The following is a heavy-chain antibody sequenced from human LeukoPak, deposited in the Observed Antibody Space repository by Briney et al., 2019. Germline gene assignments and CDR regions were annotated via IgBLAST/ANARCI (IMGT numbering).Heavy chain of an antibody. Sequence: SETLSLTCTVSGGSISSYYWSWIRQPPGKGLEWIGYIYYSGSTNYNPSLKSRVTISVDTSKNQFSLKLSSVTAADTAVYHCARHPGIAAADYWGQGTLVTVSS. D-gene: IGHD6-13*01. V-gene: IGHV4-59*08. CDR1: GGSISSYY. CDR2: IYYSGST. CDR3: ARHPGIAAADY. J-gene: IGHJ4*02.